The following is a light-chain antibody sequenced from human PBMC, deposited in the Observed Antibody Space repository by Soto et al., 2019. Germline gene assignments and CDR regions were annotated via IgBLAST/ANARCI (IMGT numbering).Light chain of an antibody. CDR2: GTS. CDR1: QSVSSSY. Sequence: EIVLTQSPGTLSLSPGERATLSCRASQSVSSSYLAWYQQTPGQAPRLLIYGTSSRATGIPDRFSGSGSGRDSTLTISRLEPADFAVYYCQQYGRSPLVTFGQGTRLEIK. J-gene: IGKJ5*01. V-gene: IGKV3-20*01. CDR3: QQYGRSPLVT.